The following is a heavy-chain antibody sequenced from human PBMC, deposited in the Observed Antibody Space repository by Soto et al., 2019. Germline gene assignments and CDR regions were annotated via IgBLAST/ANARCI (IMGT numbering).Heavy chain of an antibody. V-gene: IGHV3-43D*04. CDR1: GFDFEDYA. CDR3: AKSLYYYDSSPLDH. Sequence: PGGSLRLSCAAAGFDFEDYAMHWVRQVPGKGLEWVSLTNSDGTDSYYMDSVKGRFTISRDNAKSTLYLQMDRLRPEDTALYFCAKSLYYYDSSPLDHWGQGTQVTVSS. D-gene: IGHD3-22*01. J-gene: IGHJ4*02. CDR2: TNSDGTDS.